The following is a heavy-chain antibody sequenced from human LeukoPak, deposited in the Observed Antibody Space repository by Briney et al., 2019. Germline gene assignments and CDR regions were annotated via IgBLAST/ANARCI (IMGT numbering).Heavy chain of an antibody. CDR3: AKGGGYDIAGPFDY. J-gene: IGHJ4*02. V-gene: IGHV3-23*01. CDR1: GFTFADYA. Sequence: GGSLRLSCAASGFTFADYAMSWVRQAPGKGLQWVSSISGGTGATYFPDSVKGRFTISRDNSKNTLSLQMNSLGPEDTAIYYCAKGGGYDIAGPFDYWGQGTLVTVSS. D-gene: IGHD5-12*01. CDR2: ISGGTGAT.